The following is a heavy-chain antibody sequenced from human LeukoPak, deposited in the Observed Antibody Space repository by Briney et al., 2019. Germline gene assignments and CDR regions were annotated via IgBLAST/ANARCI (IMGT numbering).Heavy chain of an antibody. V-gene: IGHV4-59*08. D-gene: IGHD4/OR15-4a*01. CDR3: ARHLAARLGAARFLDY. CDR2: IYDSGST. Sequence: SETLSLTCTVSGGSIRGYYWSWIRQPPGKALEWIGYIYDSGSTDYNPSLKSRVTISLDTSNNQFSLKLSSVTAAETAIYYCARHLAARLGAARFLDYWGQGTLVTVSS. J-gene: IGHJ4*02. CDR1: GGSIRGYY.